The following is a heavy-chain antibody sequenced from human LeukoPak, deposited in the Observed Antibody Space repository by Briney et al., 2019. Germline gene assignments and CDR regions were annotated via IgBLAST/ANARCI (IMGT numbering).Heavy chain of an antibody. Sequence: GASVRVSCKASGYTFTSYGISWVRQAPGQGLEWMGWISAYNGNTNYAQKLQGRVTMTTDTSTSTAYMELRNLRSDDTAVYYCARVSPPPTTVTKDPWGQGTLVTVSS. J-gene: IGHJ5*02. CDR1: GYTFTSYG. D-gene: IGHD4-17*01. V-gene: IGHV1-18*01. CDR3: ARVSPPPTTVTKDP. CDR2: ISAYNGNT.